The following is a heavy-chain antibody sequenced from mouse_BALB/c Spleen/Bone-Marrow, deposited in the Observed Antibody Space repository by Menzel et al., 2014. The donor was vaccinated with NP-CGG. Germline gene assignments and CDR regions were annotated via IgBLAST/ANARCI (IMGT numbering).Heavy chain of an antibody. CDR3: ALGLPYSDY. CDR1: GYTFTSSW. V-gene: IGHV1S130*01. Sequence: QVQLQQSGSVLVRPGVSVKLSCKASGYTFTSSWMHWAKQRPGQGLEWIGEIHPNSGNTNYNEKFKGKATLTVDTSSSTAYVDLNSLTSEDSAVYYCALGLPYSDYWGQGTTLTVSS. D-gene: IGHD4-1*01. J-gene: IGHJ2*01. CDR2: IHPNSGNT.